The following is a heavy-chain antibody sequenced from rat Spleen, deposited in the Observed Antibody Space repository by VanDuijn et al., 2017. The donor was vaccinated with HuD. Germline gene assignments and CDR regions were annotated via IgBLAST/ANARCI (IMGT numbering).Heavy chain of an antibody. CDR3: TRELGGY. CDR1: GFSLISYS. V-gene: IGHV2-6*01. Sequence: QVQLKESGPGLVQPSQTLSLTCTVSGFSLISYSVSWVRQPPGKGLEWIAAISSGGSTYYNSALKSRLSISRDTSKSQVFLKMNSLQTEDTAIYFCTRELGGYWGQGVMV. CDR2: ISSGGST. J-gene: IGHJ2*01.